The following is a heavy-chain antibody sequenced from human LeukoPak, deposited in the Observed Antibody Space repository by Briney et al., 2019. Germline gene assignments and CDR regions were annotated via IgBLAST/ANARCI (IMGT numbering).Heavy chain of an antibody. CDR3: ATIPVWFGELLFDY. Sequence: ASVNVSCKASGYTFTPYYIHWVRQAPGQGLEWMGKINPSTRISACTEKFQGRVTMTADTSTNTVYMELSSLRSEDTAVYYCATIPVWFGELLFDYWGQGTLVTVSS. CDR1: GYTFTPYY. J-gene: IGHJ4*02. CDR2: INPSTRIS. D-gene: IGHD3-10*01. V-gene: IGHV1-46*01.